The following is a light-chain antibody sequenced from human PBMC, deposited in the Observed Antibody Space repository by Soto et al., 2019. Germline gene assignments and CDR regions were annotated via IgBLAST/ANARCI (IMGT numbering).Light chain of an antibody. Sequence: EIVLTQSPGTLSLSPGERATLSCRASQSVYNTYLAWYQQKPGQAPRLLIFGASNMATSIPDRFSGRGSGTDFTRTITRREREDFAKYYCQQYGRSPLTFGGGTKVEI. V-gene: IGKV3-20*01. CDR2: GAS. CDR3: QQYGRSPLT. J-gene: IGKJ4*01. CDR1: QSVYNTY.